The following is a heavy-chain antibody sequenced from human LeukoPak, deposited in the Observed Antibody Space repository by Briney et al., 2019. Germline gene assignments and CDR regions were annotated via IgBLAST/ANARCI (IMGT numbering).Heavy chain of an antibody. Sequence: GGSLRLSCAASGFTFSSYSMSWVRQAPGKGLEWVANIKQDEIEKYYADSVKGRFTISRDNAKSSLHLQMNSLRAEDTAVYYCARGASAAVWGQGTLVTVSS. CDR2: IKQDEIEK. CDR1: GFTFSSYS. J-gene: IGHJ4*02. V-gene: IGHV3-7*05. D-gene: IGHD6-25*01. CDR3: ARGASAAV.